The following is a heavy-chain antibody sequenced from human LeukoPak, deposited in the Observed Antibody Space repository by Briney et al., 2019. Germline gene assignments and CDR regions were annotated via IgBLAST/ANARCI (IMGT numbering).Heavy chain of an antibody. CDR3: ARLGCSGVNCYTSLKFYYFDY. Sequence: GESLKISCKGSGYNFAGYWIAWVRQMPGKGLEWMGIIYPGGSDTRYSPSFQGQVTISADRSISTAYLQWSSLKASDTAMYYCARLGCSGVNCYTSLKFYYFDYWGQGTLVTVSS. J-gene: IGHJ4*02. V-gene: IGHV5-51*01. D-gene: IGHD2-15*01. CDR2: IYPGGSDT. CDR1: GYNFAGYW.